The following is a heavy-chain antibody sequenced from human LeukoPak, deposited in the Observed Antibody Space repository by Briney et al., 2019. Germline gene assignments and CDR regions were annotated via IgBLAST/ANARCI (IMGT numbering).Heavy chain of an antibody. CDR2: IWYDGSNK. CDR1: GFTFSSYG. D-gene: IGHD3-22*01. V-gene: IGHV3-33*01. Sequence: GGSLRLSCAASGFTFSSYGMHWVRQAPGKGLEWVAVIWYDGSNKYYADSVKGRFTISRDNSRNTLYLQMNSLRAEDTAVYYCARSLPDSSGYYYADYWGQGTLVTVSS. CDR3: ARSLPDSSGYYYADY. J-gene: IGHJ4*02.